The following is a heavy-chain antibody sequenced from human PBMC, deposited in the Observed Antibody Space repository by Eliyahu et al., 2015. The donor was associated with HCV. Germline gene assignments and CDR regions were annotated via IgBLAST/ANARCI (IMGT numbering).Heavy chain of an antibody. Sequence: QVQLVQSGAEVKKPGASVKVSCKASGYTFTSYDINWVRQATGQGLEWMGWMNPNSGNTGYAQKFQGRVTMTRNTSISTAYMELSSLRSEDTAVYYCARYTANFNYDILTGYYTDYYYGMDVWGQGTTVTVSS. CDR3: ARYTANFNYDILTGYYTDYYYGMDV. CDR2: MNPNSGNT. V-gene: IGHV1-8*01. CDR1: GYTFTSYD. D-gene: IGHD3-9*01. J-gene: IGHJ6*02.